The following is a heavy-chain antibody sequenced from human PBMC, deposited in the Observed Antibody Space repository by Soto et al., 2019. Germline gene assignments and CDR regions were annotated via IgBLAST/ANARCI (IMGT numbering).Heavy chain of an antibody. V-gene: IGHV3-15*01. CDR3: TTDTRSVLRFLEWVNWFDP. CDR1: GFTFSSYA. J-gene: IGHJ5*02. Sequence: GGSLRLSCAASGFTFSSYAMHWVRQAPGKGLEWVAVISYDGGTTDYAAPVKGRFTISRDDSKNTLYLQMNSLKTEDTAVYYCTTDTRSVLRFLEWVNWFDPWGQGTLVTVSS. CDR2: ISYDGGTT. D-gene: IGHD3-3*01.